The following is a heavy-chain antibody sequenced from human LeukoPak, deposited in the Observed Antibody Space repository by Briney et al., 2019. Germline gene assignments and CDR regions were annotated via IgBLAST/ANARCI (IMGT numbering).Heavy chain of an antibody. CDR3: AKDQGSGAFDY. J-gene: IGHJ4*02. D-gene: IGHD6-19*01. CDR1: GFTFSSYG. Sequence: GASLRLSCAASGFTFSSYGMHWVRQAPGKGLEWVAFIRSDGSNKYYVDAVKGRFTISRDNSKNTLYLQMNSLRAEDTAVYYCAKDQGSGAFDYWGQGTLVTVSS. CDR2: IRSDGSNK. V-gene: IGHV3-30*02.